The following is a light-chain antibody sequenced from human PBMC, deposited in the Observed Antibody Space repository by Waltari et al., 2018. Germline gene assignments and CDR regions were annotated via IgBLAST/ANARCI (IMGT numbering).Light chain of an antibody. J-gene: IGKJ2*01. CDR1: QTISIY. Sequence: TCRASQTISIYLAWYQQKPGKAPNLLIYKASTLESGVPSRFSGSGSGTEFTLTISSLQPDDFATYYCQQYHSYSPYTFGQGTTLDIK. CDR2: KAS. CDR3: QQYHSYSPYT. V-gene: IGKV1-5*03.